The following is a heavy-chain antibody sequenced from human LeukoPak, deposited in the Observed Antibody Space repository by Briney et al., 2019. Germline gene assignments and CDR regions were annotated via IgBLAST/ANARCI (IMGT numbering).Heavy chain of an antibody. Sequence: PGGSLRLSCAASGFTFSSYGMHWVRQAPGKGLEWVAFIRYDGSNKYYADSVKGRFTISRDNSKNTLYLQMNSLRAEDTAVYYCAKDYAEIQLWSPPAVHWFDPWGQGTLVTVSS. CDR1: GFTFSSYG. CDR2: IRYDGSNK. D-gene: IGHD5-18*01. V-gene: IGHV3-30*02. CDR3: AKDYAEIQLWSPPAVHWFDP. J-gene: IGHJ5*02.